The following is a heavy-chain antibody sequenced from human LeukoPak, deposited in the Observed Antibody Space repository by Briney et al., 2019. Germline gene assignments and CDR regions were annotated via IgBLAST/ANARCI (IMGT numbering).Heavy chain of an antibody. CDR1: GFTFSSYS. CDR3: ARDDRLIMVRGVGYYFDY. CDR2: ISSSSSYI. Sequence: GGSLRLSCAASGFTFSSYSMNWVRQAPGKGLEWVSAISSSSSYIYYADSVKGRFTISRDNAKNSLYLQMNSLRAEDTAVYYCARDDRLIMVRGVGYYFDYWGQGTLVTVSS. J-gene: IGHJ4*02. V-gene: IGHV3-21*01. D-gene: IGHD3-10*01.